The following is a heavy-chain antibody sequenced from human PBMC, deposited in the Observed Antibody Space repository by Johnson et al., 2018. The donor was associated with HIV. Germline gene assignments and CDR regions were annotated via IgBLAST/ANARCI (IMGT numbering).Heavy chain of an antibody. J-gene: IGHJ3*02. CDR1: GFSFSSYP. Sequence: QVQLVESGGGLVQPGGSLRLSCVASGFSFSSYPMHWVRQAPGRGLEYVARVTNNGDSTYYVNAVEGRFTLSRDNSQNTLYLIMNSLRAEDTAVYYCARVRRSGWYDNDAFDIWGQGTMVTVSS. V-gene: IGHV3-64*04. D-gene: IGHD6-19*01. CDR3: ARVRRSGWYDNDAFDI. CDR2: VTNNGDST.